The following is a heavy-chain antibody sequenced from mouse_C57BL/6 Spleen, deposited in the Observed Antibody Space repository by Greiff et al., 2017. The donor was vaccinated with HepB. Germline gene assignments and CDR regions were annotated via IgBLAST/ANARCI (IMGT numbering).Heavy chain of an antibody. CDR3: ARRDYYEDWYFDV. D-gene: IGHD1-1*01. CDR2: IYPRSGNT. CDR1: GYTFTSYG. Sequence: VQRVESGAELARPGASVKLSCKASGYTFTSYGISWVKQRTGQGLEWIGEIYPRSGNTYYNEKFKGKATLTADKSSSTAYMELRSLTSEDSAVYFCARRDYYEDWYFDVWGTGTTVTVSS. J-gene: IGHJ1*03. V-gene: IGHV1-81*01.